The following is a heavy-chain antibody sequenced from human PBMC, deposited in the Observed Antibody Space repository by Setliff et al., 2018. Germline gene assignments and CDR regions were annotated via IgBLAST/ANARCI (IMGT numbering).Heavy chain of an antibody. CDR1: GASMRSGTFY. CDR3: ARDRSALVRGVVHHNYFDP. J-gene: IGHJ5*02. CDR2: ISYSGNT. D-gene: IGHD3-10*01. Sequence: PSETLSLTCTVSGASMRSGTFYWGWIRLHPGKGLEWIGYISYSGNTYYNPSFEGRLALSVDDSMNQFSLRLSSVTAADSAIYYCARDRSALVRGVVHHNYFDPWGQGNKVTVSS. V-gene: IGHV4-31*03.